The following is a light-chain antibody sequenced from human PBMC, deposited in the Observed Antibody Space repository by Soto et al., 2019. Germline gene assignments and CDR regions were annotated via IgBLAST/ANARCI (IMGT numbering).Light chain of an antibody. V-gene: IGLV2-14*01. CDR3: SSFTNTTTLVL. CDR2: EVT. J-gene: IGLJ2*01. Sequence: QSALTQPASVSGSPGLSITISCTGTSNDVGGYDYVSWYRQHPDRAPRLLIYEVTNRPSGISDRFSGSRSGNTASLTISGLQAEDEADYYCSSFTNTTTLVLFGGGTQLTVL. CDR1: SNDVGGYDY.